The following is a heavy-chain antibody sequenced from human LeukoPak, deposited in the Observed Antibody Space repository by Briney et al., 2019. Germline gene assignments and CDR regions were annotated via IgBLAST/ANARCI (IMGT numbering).Heavy chain of an antibody. D-gene: IGHD3-10*01. J-gene: IGHJ6*04. CDR3: VGVETITMVRGASGDV. CDR2: IHSGGRA. Sequence: GGSLRLPCAATGFSVSINYMTWVREAPGKGLEWVSVIHSGGRAYYADSVKGRFTTSRDNSKNTLDLQMNSLSVEDTAVYYCVGVETITMVRGASGDVWGKGTTVTVSS. CDR1: GFSVSINY. V-gene: IGHV3-66*02.